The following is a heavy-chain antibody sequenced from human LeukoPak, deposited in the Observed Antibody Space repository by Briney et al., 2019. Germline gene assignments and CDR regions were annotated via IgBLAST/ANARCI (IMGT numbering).Heavy chain of an antibody. J-gene: IGHJ4*02. CDR1: GFTFSSYS. V-gene: IGHV3-7*01. Sequence: PGGSLRLSCVASGFTFSSYSMSWVRQAPGKGLQWVANIKQDGSEKYYVDSVKGRFTISRDNAKKSLYLQMNSLRAEDTAVYYCARDDDWNYEDYWGQGTLVTVSS. CDR3: ARDDDWNYEDY. CDR2: IKQDGSEK. D-gene: IGHD1-7*01.